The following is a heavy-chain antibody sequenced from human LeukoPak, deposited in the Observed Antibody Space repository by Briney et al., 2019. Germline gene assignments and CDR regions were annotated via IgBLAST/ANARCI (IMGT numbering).Heavy chain of an antibody. CDR2: ISYDGSNK. CDR1: GFTFSGYG. CDR3: ARGYGIGGSYSYYFDY. D-gene: IGHD1-26*01. V-gene: IGHV3-30*03. J-gene: IGHJ4*02. Sequence: GGSLRLSCAASGFTFSGYGMHWVRQAPGKGLEWVAVISYDGSNKYYADSVKGRFTISRDNSKNTLYLQMGSLRAEDMAVYYCARGYGIGGSYSYYFDYWGQGTLVTVSS.